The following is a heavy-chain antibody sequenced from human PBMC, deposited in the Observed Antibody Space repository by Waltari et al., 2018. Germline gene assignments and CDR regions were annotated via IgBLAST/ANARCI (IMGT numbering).Heavy chain of an antibody. CDR1: GFPFSSYA. V-gene: IGHV3-64*02. Sequence: EVQLVESGEGLVQPGGSLRLSCAASGFPFSSYAMHWVRQALGKGLEYVSAISRNGGSTYYADSVKGRFTISRDNSKNTLYLQMGSLRAEDMAVYYCARGQYCSGGSCYSDYYGMDVWGQGTTVTVSS. D-gene: IGHD2-15*01. CDR2: ISRNGGST. J-gene: IGHJ6*02. CDR3: ARGQYCSGGSCYSDYYGMDV.